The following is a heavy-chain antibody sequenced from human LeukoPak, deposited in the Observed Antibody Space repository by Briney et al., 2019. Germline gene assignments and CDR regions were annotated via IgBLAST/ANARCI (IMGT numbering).Heavy chain of an antibody. CDR3: ARDMGSIRPPNDAFDI. CDR2: IIPTFGTA. V-gene: IGHV1-69*01. J-gene: IGHJ3*02. Sequence: GASVKVSCKASGGTFSSYAISWVRQAPGQGLEWMGGIIPTFGTANYAQKFQGRVTITADESTSTAYMELSSLRAKDTAVYYCARDMGSIRPPNDAFDIWGQGTMVTVSS. CDR1: GGTFSSYA. D-gene: IGHD3-10*01.